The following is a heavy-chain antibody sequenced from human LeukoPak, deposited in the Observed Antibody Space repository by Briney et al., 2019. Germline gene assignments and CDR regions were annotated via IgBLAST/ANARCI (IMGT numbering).Heavy chain of an antibody. V-gene: IGHV4-31*03. J-gene: IGHJ4*02. CDR2: IYYSGST. Sequence: SETQSLTCTVSGGSISSGGYYWSWIRQHPGKGLQWIGYIYYSGSTYYNPSLKSRVTISVDTSKNQFSLKLSSVTAADTAVYYCATGFPGYCSSTSCYGLWGQGTLVTVSS. CDR1: GGSISSGGYY. CDR3: ATGFPGYCSSTSCYGL. D-gene: IGHD2-2*01.